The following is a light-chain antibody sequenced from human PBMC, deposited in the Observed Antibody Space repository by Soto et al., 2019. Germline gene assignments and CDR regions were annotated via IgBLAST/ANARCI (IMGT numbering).Light chain of an antibody. CDR1: QGISSR. V-gene: IGKV1-5*03. Sequence: DIQMTQSPSTLSASVGDRVTITCRASQGISSRLAWYQQKRGKAPKRLIYKASSVESGVPSRFSGSGSGTEFDLTISSLQPDDFATYYGQQYNRYSPTWMFGRWTKVGIQ. CDR3: QQYNRYSPTWM. CDR2: KAS. J-gene: IGKJ1*01.